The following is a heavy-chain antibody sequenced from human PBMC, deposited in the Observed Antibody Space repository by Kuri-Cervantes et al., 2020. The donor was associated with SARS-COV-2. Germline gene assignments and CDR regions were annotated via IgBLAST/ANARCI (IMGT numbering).Heavy chain of an antibody. CDR2: IRSKAYGETT. CDR1: GFTFGDYS. CDR3: TREDMDY. D-gene: IGHD2-15*01. J-gene: IGHJ4*02. Sequence: GESLKISCTASGFTFGDYSMSWVRQAPGKGLEWVAFIRSKAYGETTEYAASVEGRFSVSRDDSKGIAYLQMNSLKTEDTAVYYCTREDMDYWGQGTLVTVSS. V-gene: IGHV3-49*04.